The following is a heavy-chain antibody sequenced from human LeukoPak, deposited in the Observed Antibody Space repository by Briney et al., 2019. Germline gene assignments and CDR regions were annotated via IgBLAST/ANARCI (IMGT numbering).Heavy chain of an antibody. CDR2: IYYSGST. CDR1: GGSISSYY. J-gene: IGHJ4*02. V-gene: IGHV4-59*01. CDR3: ARESEDGDNPFDY. Sequence: SETLSLTCTVSGGSISSYYWSWIRQPPGKGLEWIGYIYYSGSTNYNPPLKSRVTISVDTSKNQFSLKLSSVTAADTAVYYCARESEDGDNPFDYWGQGTLVTVSS. D-gene: IGHD4-17*01.